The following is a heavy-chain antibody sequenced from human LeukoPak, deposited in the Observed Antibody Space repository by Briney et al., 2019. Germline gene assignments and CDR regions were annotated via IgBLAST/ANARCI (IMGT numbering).Heavy chain of an antibody. D-gene: IGHD3-10*01. Sequence: PGGSLRLSCAASGFTFSTYAMSWVRQAPGRGLEWVSAISGSGVTTYYADSVKGRFTISRDNSKNTLYLQMNSLRAEDTAVYYCAKGTERCREVSSFDYWGQGTLVAVSS. J-gene: IGHJ4*02. V-gene: IGHV3-23*01. CDR3: AKGTERCREVSSFDY. CDR2: ISGSGVTT. CDR1: GFTFSTYA.